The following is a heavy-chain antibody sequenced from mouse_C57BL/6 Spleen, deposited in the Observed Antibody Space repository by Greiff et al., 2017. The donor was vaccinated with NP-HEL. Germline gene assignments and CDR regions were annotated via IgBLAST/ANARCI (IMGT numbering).Heavy chain of an antibody. CDR1: GFTFSDYY. CDR2: INYDGSST. Sequence: EVHLVESEGGLVQPGSSMKLSCTASGFTFSDYYMAWVRQVPEKGLEWVANINYDGSSTYYLDPLKSRFIISRDNAKNILYLQMSSLKSEDTATYYCARDQGERYYFDCWGQGTTLTVSS. J-gene: IGHJ2*01. D-gene: IGHD2-13*01. CDR3: ARDQGERYYFDC. V-gene: IGHV5-16*01.